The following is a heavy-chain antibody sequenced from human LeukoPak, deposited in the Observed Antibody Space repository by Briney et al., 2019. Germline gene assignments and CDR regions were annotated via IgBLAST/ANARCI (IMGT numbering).Heavy chain of an antibody. J-gene: IGHJ4*02. D-gene: IGHD3-22*01. CDR2: ISGSGGST. Sequence: AGGSLRLSCAASGFTFSSYAMSWVRQAPGKGLEWVSAISGSGGSTYYADSVKGRFTISRDNSKNTLYLQMNSLRAEDTAVYYCAKWGRGYYASSGYDYWGQGTLVTVSS. CDR1: GFTFSSYA. CDR3: AKWGRGYYASSGYDY. V-gene: IGHV3-23*01.